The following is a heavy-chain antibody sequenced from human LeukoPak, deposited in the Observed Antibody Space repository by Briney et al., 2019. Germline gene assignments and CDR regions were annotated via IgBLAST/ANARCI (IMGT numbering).Heavy chain of an antibody. D-gene: IGHD1-1*01. Sequence: GGSLRLSCAASGFTFSSYGMHWVRQAPGKGLEWVAVISYDGSNKYYADSVKGRFTISRDNSKNTLYLQMSSLRAEDTAVYYCAKGYEAGTLDYWGQGTLVTVSS. CDR1: GFTFSSYG. CDR3: AKGYEAGTLDY. CDR2: ISYDGSNK. J-gene: IGHJ4*02. V-gene: IGHV3-30*18.